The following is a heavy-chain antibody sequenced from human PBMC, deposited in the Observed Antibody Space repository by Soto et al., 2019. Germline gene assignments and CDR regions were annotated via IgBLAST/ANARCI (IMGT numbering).Heavy chain of an antibody. V-gene: IGHV3-64D*06. CDR1: GFTFSSYA. Sequence: GGSLRLSCSASGFTFSSYAMHWVRQAPGKGLEFVSAISSNGGSTYYADSVKGRFTISRDNSKNTLYLQMSSLRAEDTAVYYCVSYYYGSGSYYDNWFDHWGQGTLVTVSS. D-gene: IGHD3-10*01. CDR3: VSYYYGSGSYYDNWFDH. CDR2: ISSNGGST. J-gene: IGHJ5*02.